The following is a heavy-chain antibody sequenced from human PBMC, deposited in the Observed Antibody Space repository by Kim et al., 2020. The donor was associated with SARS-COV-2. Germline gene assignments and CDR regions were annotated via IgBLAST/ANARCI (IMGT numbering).Heavy chain of an antibody. J-gene: IGHJ4*02. CDR1: GFIFSSYS. Sequence: GGSLRLSCAASGFIFSSYSMNWVRQVPGKGLECISYISSTSSTIYYADSVNGRFTISRDNAKKSLYLQMDSLRDEDTAVYYCASDFSGSETYSKRGEYWGQGTPVTVSS. V-gene: IGHV3-48*02. D-gene: IGHD3-10*01. CDR2: ISSTSSTI. CDR3: ASDFSGSETYSKRGEY.